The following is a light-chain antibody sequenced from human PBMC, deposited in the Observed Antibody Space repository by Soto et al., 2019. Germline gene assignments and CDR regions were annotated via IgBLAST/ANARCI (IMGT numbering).Light chain of an antibody. V-gene: IGLV1-51*01. Sequence: QSVITQPPSVSAAPGQQVTISCSGSISNIGGNSVSWYQQLPGTAPKLLIYDDNKRPSGIPDRFSGSKSGTSATLGITGFQTGDEADYYCGSWDSSLSAYVLGTGTKVTVL. CDR2: DDN. CDR3: GSWDSSLSAYV. CDR1: ISNIGGNS. J-gene: IGLJ1*01.